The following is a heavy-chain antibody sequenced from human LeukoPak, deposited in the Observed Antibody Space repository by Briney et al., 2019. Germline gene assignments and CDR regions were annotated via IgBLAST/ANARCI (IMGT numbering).Heavy chain of an antibody. Sequence: ETLSLTCTVSGGSISSNSAYWGWIRQAPGKGLEWVSYISSSSGTIYYADSVKGRFTISRDNAKNSLYLQMNSLRDEDKAVYYCSRSGSYFDYWGQGTLVTVSS. CDR1: GGSISSNS. V-gene: IGHV3-48*02. J-gene: IGHJ4*02. CDR2: ISSSSGTI. CDR3: SRSGSYFDY. D-gene: IGHD1-26*01.